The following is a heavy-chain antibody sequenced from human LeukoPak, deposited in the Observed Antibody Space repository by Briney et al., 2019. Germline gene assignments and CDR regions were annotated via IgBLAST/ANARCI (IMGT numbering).Heavy chain of an antibody. D-gene: IGHD6-6*01. J-gene: IGHJ4*02. CDR3: AREALYSSSTFDY. CDR2: INSDGSST. V-gene: IGHV3-74*01. CDR1: GFTFSSYW. Sequence: GGSLRLSCAASGFTFSSYWMHWVRQAPGKGLVWVSRINSDGSSTSYADSVKGRFTISRDNAKNTLCLQMNSLRAEDTAVYYCAREALYSSSTFDYWGQGTLVTVSS.